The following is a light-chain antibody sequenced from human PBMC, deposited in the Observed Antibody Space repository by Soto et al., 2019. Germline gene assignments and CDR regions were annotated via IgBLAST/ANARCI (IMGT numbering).Light chain of an antibody. CDR2: DIS. V-gene: IGKV3-15*01. CDR1: QTVSRN. CDR3: QQYNNWPS. J-gene: IGKJ5*01. Sequence: EIVMTQAPATLSVSPGERATLSCRASQTVSRNLAWYQQRPGQAPRLLIYDISNRAAGVPARFSGSGSETEFTLTIRSLQSEDFAVDFCQQYNNWPSFGQGTRLEN.